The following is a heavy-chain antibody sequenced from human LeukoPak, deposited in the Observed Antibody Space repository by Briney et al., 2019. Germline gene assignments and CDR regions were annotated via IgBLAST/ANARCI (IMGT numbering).Heavy chain of an antibody. CDR2: TYYRSKWCN. Sequence: SQTLSLTCAISGDSVSSSNAAWNWIRQSPSRGLEWLGRTYYRSKWCNDYAVSVKSRITINPDTSKNQFSLHLNSVTPEDTAVYYCARDPDSSYEWGPFDPWGQGTLVTVSS. CDR3: ARDPDSSYEWGPFDP. CDR1: GDSVSSSNAA. D-gene: IGHD1-26*01. V-gene: IGHV6-1*01. J-gene: IGHJ5*02.